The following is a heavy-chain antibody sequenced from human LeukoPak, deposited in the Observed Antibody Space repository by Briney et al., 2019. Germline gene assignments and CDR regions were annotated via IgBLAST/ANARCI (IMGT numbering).Heavy chain of an antibody. CDR2: IYHTGDT. J-gene: IGHJ4*02. V-gene: IGHV4-61*01. CDR3: ARGSGAFDY. CDR1: GTSVSNYIFY. Sequence: PSETLSLTCSVSGTSVSNYIFYWNWIRQQPGKGLEWIGYIYHTGDTFYNPSLKSRVTMSVDTSKKQFSLKVTSVTAADTAVYYCARGSGAFDYWGQGTLVTVSS.